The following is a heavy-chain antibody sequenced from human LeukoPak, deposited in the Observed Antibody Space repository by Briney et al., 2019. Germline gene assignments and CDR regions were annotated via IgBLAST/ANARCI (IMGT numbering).Heavy chain of an antibody. D-gene: IGHD3-3*01. J-gene: IGHJ4*02. V-gene: IGHV3-21*01. CDR3: ARDGAYDFWSGYLYYFDY. CDR1: GFTFSSYS. CDR2: ISSSSSYI. Sequence: PGGSLRLSCAASGFTFSSYSVNWVRQAPGKGLEWVSSISSSSSYIYYADSVKGRFTISRDNAKNSLYLQMNSLRAEDTAVYYCARDGAYDFWSGYLYYFDYWGQGTLVTVSS.